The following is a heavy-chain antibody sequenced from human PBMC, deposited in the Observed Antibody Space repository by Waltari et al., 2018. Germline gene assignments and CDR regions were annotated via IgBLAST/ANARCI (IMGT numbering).Heavy chain of an antibody. CDR3: ARAFLMDV. CDR2: IYYSGST. D-gene: IGHD3-3*02. V-gene: IGHV4-59*01. J-gene: IGHJ6*02. CDR1: GCSISSYY. Sequence: QVQLQESGPGLVQPSETLSLTCTVSGCSISSYYWSWIRQPPGKGLEWIGYIYYSGSTNYNPSLKSRVTISVDTSKNQFSLKLSSVTAADTAVYYCARAFLMDVWGQGTTVTVSS.